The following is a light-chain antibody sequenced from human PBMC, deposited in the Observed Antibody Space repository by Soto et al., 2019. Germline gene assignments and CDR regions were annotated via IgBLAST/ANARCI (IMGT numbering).Light chain of an antibody. Sequence: NFMLTQPHSVSESPGKTVTISCTRSSGSIASSYVQWFQQRPGSAPTPVIFEDNERPSGVPGRFSGSIDSSSNSASLTISGLKTEDEADYYCQSSDRNIPVVFGGGTKLTVL. CDR2: EDN. CDR3: QSSDRNIPVV. CDR1: SGSIASSY. J-gene: IGLJ2*01. V-gene: IGLV6-57*04.